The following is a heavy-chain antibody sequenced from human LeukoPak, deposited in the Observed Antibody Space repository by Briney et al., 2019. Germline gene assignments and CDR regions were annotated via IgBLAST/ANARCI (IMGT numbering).Heavy chain of an antibody. CDR2: INHSGST. D-gene: IGHD6-6*01. CDR1: GGSISSGGYS. V-gene: IGHV4-30-2*01. Sequence: PSQTLSLTCAVSGGSISSGGYSWSWIRQPPGKGLEWIGEINHSGSTNYNPSLKSRVTISVDTSKNQFSLKLSSVTAADTAVYYCAREGPYRVAARRPNWFDPWGQGTLVTVSS. CDR3: AREGPYRVAARRPNWFDP. J-gene: IGHJ5*02.